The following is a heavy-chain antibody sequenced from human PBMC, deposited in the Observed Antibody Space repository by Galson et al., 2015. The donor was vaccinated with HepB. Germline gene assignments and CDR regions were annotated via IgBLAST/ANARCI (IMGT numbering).Heavy chain of an antibody. Sequence: SETLSLTCTVSGGSISSYYWSWIRQPPGKGLEWIGYIYYSGSANYNPSLKSRVTISVDTSKNQFSLKLSSVTAADTAVYYCAREGEYSYGYVYYYYMDVWGKGTTVTVSS. V-gene: IGHV4-59*01. CDR3: AREGEYSYGYVYYYYMDV. CDR2: IYYSGSA. D-gene: IGHD5-18*01. CDR1: GGSISSYY. J-gene: IGHJ6*03.